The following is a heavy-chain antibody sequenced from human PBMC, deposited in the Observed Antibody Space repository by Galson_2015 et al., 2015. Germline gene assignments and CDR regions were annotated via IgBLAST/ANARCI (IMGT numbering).Heavy chain of an antibody. Sequence: SVKVSCKASGYTFTSYDINWVRQATGQGLEWMGWMNTNSGNTGYAQKFQGRVTMTRNTSISAAYMELSSLRSEDTAVYYCARVVNYYYDSSGPRCGGYSDYMDVWGKGTTVTVSS. CDR2: MNTNSGNT. CDR3: ARVVNYYYDSSGPRCGGYSDYMDV. D-gene: IGHD3-22*01. CDR1: GYTFTSYD. V-gene: IGHV1-8*01. J-gene: IGHJ6*03.